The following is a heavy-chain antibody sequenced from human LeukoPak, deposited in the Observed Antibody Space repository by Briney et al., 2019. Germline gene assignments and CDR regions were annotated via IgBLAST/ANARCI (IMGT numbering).Heavy chain of an antibody. CDR2: ISWDGDST. D-gene: IGHD3-22*01. J-gene: IGHJ4*02. V-gene: IGHV3-43*01. CDR1: GFTFDDYT. Sequence: AGGSLRLSCAASGFTFDDYTMHWVRQAPGKGLEWVSLISWDGDSTYYADSVKGRFTISRDDAKNSLYLQMNNLRAEDTAVYYCAKTLLDSSGYYYAGSDYWGQGILVTVST. CDR3: AKTLLDSSGYYYAGSDY.